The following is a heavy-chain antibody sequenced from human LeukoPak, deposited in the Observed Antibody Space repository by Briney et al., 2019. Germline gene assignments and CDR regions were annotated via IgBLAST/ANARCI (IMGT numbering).Heavy chain of an antibody. Sequence: GGSLRLSCAASGFTFSDYYMSWIRQAPGKGLEWVAYISSSGSTIYYADSVKGRFTISRDNAKNSVYLQMNSLRAEDTAVYYCAGYSGSSGYSYYFDYWGQGTLVTVSS. CDR2: ISSSGSTI. V-gene: IGHV3-11*01. D-gene: IGHD3-22*01. CDR3: AGYSGSSGYSYYFDY. J-gene: IGHJ4*02. CDR1: GFTFSDYY.